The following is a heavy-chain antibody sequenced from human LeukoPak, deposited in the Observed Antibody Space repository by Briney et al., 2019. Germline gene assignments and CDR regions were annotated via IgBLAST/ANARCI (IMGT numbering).Heavy chain of an antibody. CDR2: INHSGST. CDR1: GGSFSDYY. CDR3: ASFKQWRTYYFDY. V-gene: IGHV4-34*01. Sequence: PSETLSLTCAVYGGSFSDYYWSWIRQPPGKGLEWIGEINHSGSTNYNPSLKSRVTISVDTSKNQFSLKLSSVTAADTAVYYCASFKQWRTYYFDYWGQGTLVTVSS. D-gene: IGHD6-19*01. J-gene: IGHJ4*02.